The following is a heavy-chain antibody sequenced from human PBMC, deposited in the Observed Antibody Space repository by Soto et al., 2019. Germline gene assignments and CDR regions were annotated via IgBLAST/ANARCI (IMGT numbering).Heavy chain of an antibody. J-gene: IGHJ1*01. Sequence: GGSRRLSCAASGFIFENHAMHWVRQVPGKGLEWVAGIGWNSAKIGYANSVKGRFSISRDNAKSSLYLEMNGLRTEDTALYFCAKDSASSWSEYFRYWGRGTLVTVSS. V-gene: IGHV3-9*01. CDR3: AKDSASSWSEYFRY. CDR1: GFIFENHA. CDR2: IGWNSAKI. D-gene: IGHD6-13*01.